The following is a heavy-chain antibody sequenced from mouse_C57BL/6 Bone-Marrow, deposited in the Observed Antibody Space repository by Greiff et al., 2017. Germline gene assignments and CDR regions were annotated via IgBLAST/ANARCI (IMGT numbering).Heavy chain of an antibody. CDR2: IDPEIGDT. CDR1: GFNIKDDY. CDR3: SSFDGNYFDF. V-gene: IGHV14-4*01. J-gene: IGHJ2*01. D-gene: IGHD2-3*01. Sequence: EVQLVESGAELVRPGASVKLSCTASGFNIKDDYIHWVKQRPEQGLEWIGWIDPEIGDTEYASKFQAKATITSDTSSNTAYLQLSSLTSEDTAVYYCSSFDGNYFDFWGQGTPLTVAS.